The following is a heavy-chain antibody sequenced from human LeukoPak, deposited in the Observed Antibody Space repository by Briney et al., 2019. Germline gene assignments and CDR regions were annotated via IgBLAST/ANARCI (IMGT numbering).Heavy chain of an antibody. D-gene: IGHD2-8*01. Sequence: SETLSLTCTVSGGSITSLYWSWIRQPPGKGLEWIGYIYHIGSTNYSPSLKSRVTISLDTSKNQFSLRLSPVTAADTAVYYCAGEQWRPPYYYFGLDVWGQGTTVTVSS. CDR1: GGSITSLY. CDR3: AGEQWRPPYYYFGLDV. V-gene: IGHV4-59*11. J-gene: IGHJ6*02. CDR2: IYHIGST.